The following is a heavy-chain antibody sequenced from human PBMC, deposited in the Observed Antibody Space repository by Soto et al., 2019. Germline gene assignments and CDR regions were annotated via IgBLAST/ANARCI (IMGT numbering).Heavy chain of an antibody. J-gene: IGHJ4*02. D-gene: IGHD3-10*01. CDR1: GGSISSGGYY. Sequence: QVQLQESGPGLVKPSQTLSLPCTVSGGSISSGGYYWSWIRQHPGKGLEWIGYIYYSGSTYYNPSLESRVTISVDTSKNQFSLKLSSVTAADTAVYYCARFYGSGSFQFDYWGQGTLVTVSS. CDR2: IYYSGST. CDR3: ARFYGSGSFQFDY. V-gene: IGHV4-31*03.